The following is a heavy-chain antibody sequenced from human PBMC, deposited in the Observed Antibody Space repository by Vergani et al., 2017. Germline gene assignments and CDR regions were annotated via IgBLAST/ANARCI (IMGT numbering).Heavy chain of an antibody. J-gene: IGHJ6*02. CDR3: ARHLAYCGGDCYPYYYGMDV. Sequence: QLQLQESGPGLVKPSETLSLTCTVSGGSISSSSYYWGWIRQPPGKGLEWIGSIYYSGSTYYNPSLKSRVPISVDTSKNQFYLKLSSVTAADTAVYYCARHLAYCGGDCYPYYYGMDVWGQGTTVTVSS. V-gene: IGHV4-39*01. CDR1: GGSISSSSYY. D-gene: IGHD2-21*02. CDR2: IYYSGST.